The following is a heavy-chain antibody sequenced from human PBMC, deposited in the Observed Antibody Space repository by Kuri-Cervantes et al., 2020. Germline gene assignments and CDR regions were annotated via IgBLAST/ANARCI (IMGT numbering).Heavy chain of an antibody. D-gene: IGHD5-18*01. CDR1: GGSIRSGDYY. V-gene: IGHV4-39*07. J-gene: IGHJ4*02. CDR2: IYHSGST. Sequence: GSLKLSCNVSGGSIRSGDYYWGRHRQPPGKELEWIGSIYHSGSTYYNPSLKSRVTITVDTSKNQFSLKLSSVTAADTAVYYCARWPSCYSYGPNWGQGTLVTVSS. CDR3: ARWPSCYSYGPN.